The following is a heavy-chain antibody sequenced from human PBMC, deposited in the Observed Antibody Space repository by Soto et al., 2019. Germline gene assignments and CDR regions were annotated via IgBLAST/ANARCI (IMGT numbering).Heavy chain of an antibody. CDR2: IYANGNS. CDR3: ARDGRTSGYYLDY. J-gene: IGHJ4*02. Sequence: PSETLSLTCTVSRGSISSGGFYWSWIRQSPGKGLEWIGFIYANGNSYYNPSLKSRANISLDTSKNKFSLKISSVTVADTAVYYCARDGRTSGYYLDYLGQGXPVTVSS. V-gene: IGHV4-31*03. CDR1: RGSISSGGFY. D-gene: IGHD3-22*01.